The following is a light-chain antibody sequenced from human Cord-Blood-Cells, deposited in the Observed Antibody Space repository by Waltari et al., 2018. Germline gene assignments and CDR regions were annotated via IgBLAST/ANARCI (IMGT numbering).Light chain of an antibody. V-gene: IGLV2-23*02. Sequence: QSALTQPASVSGSPGQSITISCTGTSSDVGSYNLVSWDQQHPGKAPKLMIYEVSKRPSGCSNRFSGSKSGKTASLTISGLQAEDEADYYCCSYAGSSTYVFGTGTKVTVL. CDR2: EVS. J-gene: IGLJ1*01. CDR3: CSYAGSSTYV. CDR1: SSDVGSYNL.